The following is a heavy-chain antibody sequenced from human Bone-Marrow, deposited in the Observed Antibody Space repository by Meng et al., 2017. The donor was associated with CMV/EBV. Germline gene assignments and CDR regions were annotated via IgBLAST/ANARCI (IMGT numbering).Heavy chain of an antibody. CDR1: GYTFTDYS. D-gene: IGHD3-10*01. J-gene: IGHJ4*02. V-gene: IGHV1-2*02. CDR3: ARDVQSGAAGY. Sequence: SCTSSGYTFTDYSVHWVRQAPGQGPEWMGWINPKSGGTSYAQKFEGRVTMTADTPTTTVYLELNRLTIDDTAMYYCARDVQSGAAGYWGQGTLVTVSS. CDR2: INPKSGGT.